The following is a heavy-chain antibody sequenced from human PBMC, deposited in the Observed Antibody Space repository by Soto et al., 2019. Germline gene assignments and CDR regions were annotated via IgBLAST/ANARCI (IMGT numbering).Heavy chain of an antibody. Sequence: SETLSLTCAVYGGSFSGYYWSWIRQPPGKGLEWIGEINHSGSTNYNPSLKSRVTISVDTSKNQFSLKLSSVTAADTAVYYCARVMVDIVATMIDYWGQGTLVTVSS. CDR3: ARVMVDIVATMIDY. V-gene: IGHV4-34*01. J-gene: IGHJ4*02. CDR1: GGSFSGYY. CDR2: INHSGST. D-gene: IGHD5-12*01.